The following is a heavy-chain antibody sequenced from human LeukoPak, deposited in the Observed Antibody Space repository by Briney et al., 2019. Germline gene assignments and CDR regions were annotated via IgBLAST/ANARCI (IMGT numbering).Heavy chain of an antibody. CDR3: ARDKRIAAAGTWFDP. V-gene: IGHV4-30-4*01. J-gene: IGHJ5*02. D-gene: IGHD6-13*01. CDR2: IYYSGST. CDR1: GGSISSGDYY. Sequence: KTSETLSLTCTVSGGSISSGDYYWSWIRQPPGKGLEWIGYIYYSGSTYYNPSLKSRVTISVDTSKNQFSLKLSSVTAADTAVYYCARDKRIAAAGTWFDPWGQGTLVTVSS.